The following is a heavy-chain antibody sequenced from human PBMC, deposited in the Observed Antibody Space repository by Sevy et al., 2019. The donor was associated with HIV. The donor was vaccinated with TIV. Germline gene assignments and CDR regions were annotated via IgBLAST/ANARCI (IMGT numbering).Heavy chain of an antibody. CDR3: ARVGGNCGGDCYPDY. J-gene: IGHJ4*02. Sequence: LSLTCAASGFTFSRYSMNWVRQAPGKGLEWISYISPSSNTIRYADSVKGRLTLSRDNAENSLYLQMNSLGAEDTAVYYCARVGGNCGGDCYPDYWGQGTLVTVSS. V-gene: IGHV3-48*01. CDR2: ISPSSNTI. CDR1: GFTFSRYS. D-gene: IGHD2-21*02.